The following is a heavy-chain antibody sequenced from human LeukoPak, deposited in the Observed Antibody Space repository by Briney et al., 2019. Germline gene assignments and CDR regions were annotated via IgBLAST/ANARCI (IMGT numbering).Heavy chain of an antibody. J-gene: IGHJ4*02. D-gene: IGHD2-15*01. CDR1: GYTFTSYG. CDR3: ARNNRPYCSGGSCYSFFFDY. Sequence: ASVKVSCKASGYTFTSYGISWVRQAPGQGLEWMGWISAYNGNTNYAQKLQGRVTMTTDTSTSTAPMELRSLRSDDTAVYCCARNNRPYCSGGSCYSFFFDYWGQGTLVTVSS. V-gene: IGHV1-18*01. CDR2: ISAYNGNT.